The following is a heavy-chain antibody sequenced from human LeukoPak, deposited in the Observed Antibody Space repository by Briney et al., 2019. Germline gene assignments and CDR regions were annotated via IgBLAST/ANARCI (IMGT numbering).Heavy chain of an antibody. Sequence: SETLSLTCAVYGGSFSGYYWSWIRQPPGKGLEWIGEINHSGSTNYNPSLKSRVTISVDTSKNQFSLKLTSVTAADTAVYYCARRWSSSWYDPYYFDYWGQGTLVTVSS. CDR1: GGSFSGYY. J-gene: IGHJ4*02. D-gene: IGHD6-13*01. CDR3: ARRWSSSWYDPYYFDY. CDR2: INHSGST. V-gene: IGHV4-34*01.